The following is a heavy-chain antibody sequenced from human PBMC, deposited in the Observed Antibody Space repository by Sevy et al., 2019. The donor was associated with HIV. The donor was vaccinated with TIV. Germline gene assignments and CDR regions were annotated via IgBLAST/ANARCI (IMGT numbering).Heavy chain of an antibody. Sequence: GGSLRLSCAASGFNFDTFDMNWVRQAPGKGLEWVSGISGGGTKYYTDSVKGRFTVSRDNSKNTVYLQMTSLRAEDAAVYYCAKEEYYDFRGAFDIWGQGTVVTVSS. J-gene: IGHJ3*02. CDR1: GFNFDTFD. CDR2: ISGGGTK. D-gene: IGHD3-3*01. V-gene: IGHV3-23*01. CDR3: AKEEYYDFRGAFDI.